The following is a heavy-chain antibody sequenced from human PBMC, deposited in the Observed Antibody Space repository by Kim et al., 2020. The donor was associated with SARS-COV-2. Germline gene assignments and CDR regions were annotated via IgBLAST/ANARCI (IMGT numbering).Heavy chain of an antibody. Sequence: ASVKVSCKASGYTFTNYPIHWVRQAPGQRLEWMGWINAGNGNTQYSQRFQGRVTLTRDTSASTGYMELSNLRSEDTAVYYCVKVGVRGVGWFDPWGQGTQVTVSS. D-gene: IGHD3-10*01. CDR3: VKVGVRGVGWFDP. J-gene: IGHJ5*02. CDR1: GYTFTNYP. V-gene: IGHV1-3*01. CDR2: INAGNGNT.